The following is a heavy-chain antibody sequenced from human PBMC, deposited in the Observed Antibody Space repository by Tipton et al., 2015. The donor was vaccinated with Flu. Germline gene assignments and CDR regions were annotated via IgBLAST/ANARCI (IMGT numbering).Heavy chain of an antibody. CDR3: ARDREPCSGGSCSPHYGMDV. CDR2: ISSSGSTI. V-gene: IGHV3-48*03. J-gene: IGHJ6*02. CDR1: GFTFSSYE. Sequence: GSLRLSCAASGFTFSSYEMNWARQAPGKGLEWVSYISSSGSTIYYADSVKGRFTISRDNAKNSLYLQMNSLRAEDTAVYYCARDREPCSGGSCSPHYGMDVLGQGTTVTVSS. D-gene: IGHD2-15*01.